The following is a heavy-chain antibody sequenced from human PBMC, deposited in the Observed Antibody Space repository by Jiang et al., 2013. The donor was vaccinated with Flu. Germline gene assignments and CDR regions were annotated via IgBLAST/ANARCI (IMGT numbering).Heavy chain of an antibody. V-gene: IGHV4-30-4*01. Sequence: GSGLVKPSQTLSLTCTVSGGSISSGDYYWSWIRQPPGKGLEWIGYIYYSGSTYYNPSLKSRVTISVDTSKNQFSLKLSSVTAADTAVYYCASIVVPAASGWFDPWGQGTLVTVSS. CDR2: IYYSGST. J-gene: IGHJ5*02. CDR3: ASIVVPAASGWFDP. CDR1: GGSISSGDYY. D-gene: IGHD2-2*01.